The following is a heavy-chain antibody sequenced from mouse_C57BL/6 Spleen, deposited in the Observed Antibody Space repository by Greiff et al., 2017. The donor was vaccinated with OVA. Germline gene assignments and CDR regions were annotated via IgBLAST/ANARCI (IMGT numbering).Heavy chain of an antibody. CDR2: IYPRSGNT. CDR1: GYTFTSYG. J-gene: IGHJ3*01. CDR3: ARSYDGYSWFAY. Sequence: QVTLKESGAELARPGASVKLSCKASGYTFTSYGISWVKQRTGQGLEWIGEIYPRSGNTYYNEKFKGKATLTADKSSSTAYMELRSLTSEDSAVYFCARSYDGYSWFAYWGQGTLVTVSA. D-gene: IGHD2-3*01. V-gene: IGHV1-81*01.